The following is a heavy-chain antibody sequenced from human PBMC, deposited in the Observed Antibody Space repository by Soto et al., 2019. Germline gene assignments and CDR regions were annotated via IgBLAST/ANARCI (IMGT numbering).Heavy chain of an antibody. Sequence: GGSLRLSCAASGFTVSSNYMSWVRQAPGKGLEWVSVIYSGGSTYYADSVKGRFTISRDNSKNKLYLQMNSLRAEDTAVYYCARDGSYYYGSGSYYDAFDIWGQGTMVTVSS. CDR3: ARDGSYYYGSGSYYDAFDI. V-gene: IGHV3-53*01. CDR2: IYSGGST. J-gene: IGHJ3*02. D-gene: IGHD3-10*01. CDR1: GFTVSSNY.